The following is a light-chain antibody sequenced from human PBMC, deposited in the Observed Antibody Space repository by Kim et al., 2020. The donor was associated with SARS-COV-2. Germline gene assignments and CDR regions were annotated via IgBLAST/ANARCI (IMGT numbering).Light chain of an antibody. Sequence: SPGERATLYCRASQGVSSSYLAWDQQKPGQAPRLLIYGASSRATGIPDRFSGSGSGTDFTLTISRLEPEDFAVYYCQQYGSSPWTFGQGTKVDIK. CDR3: QQYGSSPWT. CDR1: QGVSSSY. J-gene: IGKJ1*01. V-gene: IGKV3-20*01. CDR2: GAS.